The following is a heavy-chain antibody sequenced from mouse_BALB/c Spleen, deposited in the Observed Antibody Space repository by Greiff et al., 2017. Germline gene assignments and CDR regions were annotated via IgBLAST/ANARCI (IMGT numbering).Heavy chain of an antibody. CDR1: GYTFSSYW. J-gene: IGHJ4*01. CDR3: ARWGSTMITTGSYYYAMDY. Sequence: QLQQSGAELMKPGASVKISCKATGYTFSSYWIEWVKQRPGHGLEWIGEILPGSGSTNYNEKFKGKATFTADTSSNTAYMQLSSLTSEDSAVYYCARWGSTMITTGSYYYAMDYWGQGTSVTVSS. V-gene: IGHV1-9*01. CDR2: ILPGSGST. D-gene: IGHD2-4*01.